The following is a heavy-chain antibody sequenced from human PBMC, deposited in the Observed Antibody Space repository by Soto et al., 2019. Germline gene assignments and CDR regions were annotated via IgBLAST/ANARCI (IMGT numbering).Heavy chain of an antibody. CDR2: INPNSGGT. CDR1: GYTFTGYY. Sequence: ASVKGSCKASGYTFTGYYMHWVRQAPGQGLEWMGWINPNSGGTNYAQKFQGWVTMTRDTSISTAYMELSRLRSDDTAVYYCARETEVVPAALGGYYYYYMDVWGKGTTVTVSS. V-gene: IGHV1-2*04. J-gene: IGHJ6*03. CDR3: ARETEVVPAALGGYYYYYMDV. D-gene: IGHD2-2*01.